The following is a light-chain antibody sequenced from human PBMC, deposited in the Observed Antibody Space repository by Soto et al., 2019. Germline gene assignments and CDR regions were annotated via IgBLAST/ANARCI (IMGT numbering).Light chain of an antibody. CDR2: KAS. CDR3: QQHNTYPWT. J-gene: IGKJ1*01. CDR1: QSISNW. V-gene: IGKV1-5*03. Sequence: DIQMTQAPSTLPASVGDRVTITCRASQSISNWLAWYQQEPGKAPKLLIHKASSLQSGVPSRFSGSGSGTDFTLTISSLHPDDFATYYCQQHNTYPWTFGQGTKVDIK.